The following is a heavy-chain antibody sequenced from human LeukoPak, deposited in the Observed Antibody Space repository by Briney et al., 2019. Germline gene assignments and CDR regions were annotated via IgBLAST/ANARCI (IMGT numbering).Heavy chain of an antibody. V-gene: IGHV4-30-2*01. Sequence: SQTLSLTCAVSGGFISSGGYSWSWIRQPPGKGLEWIGYIYHSGSTYYNPSLKSRVTISVDGSKNQFSLKLSSVTAADTAVYYCARVGLHRYYYYGMDVWGKGTTVTVSS. J-gene: IGHJ6*04. CDR2: IYHSGST. CDR3: ARVGLHRYYYYGMDV. CDR1: GGFISSGGYS.